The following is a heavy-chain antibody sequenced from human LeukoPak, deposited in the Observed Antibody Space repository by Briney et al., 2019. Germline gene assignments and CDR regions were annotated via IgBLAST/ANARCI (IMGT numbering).Heavy chain of an antibody. J-gene: IGHJ6*03. CDR3: ARDEQMEYSNYGGNIGYYYYMDV. CDR2: ISGSGGST. V-gene: IGHV3-23*01. Sequence: GGSLRLSCAASGFTFSSYAMSWVRQAPGKGLEWVSAISGSGGSTYYADSVKGRFTISRDNSKNTLYLQMNSLRAEDTAVYYCARDEQMEYSNYGGNIGYYYYMDVWGKGTTVTVSS. D-gene: IGHD4-11*01. CDR1: GFTFSSYA.